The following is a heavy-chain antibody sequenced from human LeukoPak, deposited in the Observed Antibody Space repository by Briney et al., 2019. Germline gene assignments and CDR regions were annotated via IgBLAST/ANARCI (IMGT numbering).Heavy chain of an antibody. CDR2: ISAYNGNT. Sequence: ASVKVSCKASGYTFSRYAISWVRQAPGQGLEWMGWISAYNGNTNYAQKLQGRVTMTTDTSTSTAYMELRSLRSDDTAVYYCARHLYGDYFFDYWGQGTLVTVSS. D-gene: IGHD4-17*01. CDR3: ARHLYGDYFFDY. J-gene: IGHJ4*02. CDR1: GYTFSRYA. V-gene: IGHV1-18*01.